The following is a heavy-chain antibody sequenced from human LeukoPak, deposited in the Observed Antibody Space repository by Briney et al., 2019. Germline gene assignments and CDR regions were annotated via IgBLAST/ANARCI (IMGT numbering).Heavy chain of an antibody. CDR3: ARAYYDSSGYSPFDY. J-gene: IGHJ4*02. CDR1: GGSISSSSYY. V-gene: IGHV4-39*07. D-gene: IGHD3-22*01. CDR2: IYYSGST. Sequence: SETLSLTCTVSGGSISSSSYYWGWIRQPPGKGREWFGSIYYSGSTYYNPSLKSRVTISVDTSKNQFSLKLSSVTAADTAVYYCARAYYDSSGYSPFDYWGQGTLVTVSS.